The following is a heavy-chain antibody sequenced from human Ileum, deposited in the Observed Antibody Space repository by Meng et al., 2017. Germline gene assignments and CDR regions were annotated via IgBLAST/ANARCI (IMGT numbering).Heavy chain of an antibody. D-gene: IGHD1-1*01. CDR2: MNTDKGNT. V-gene: IGHV1-18*01. Sequence: QVQLGQSGAEVKKPGALVKVSCKASGYTFTTYGISWVRQAPGQGLEWMGWMNTDKGNTNYAQKFQGRVTMTRDTSTSTAYMELRSLRSDDTAVYYCAREGAYNGGDYWGQGTLVTVSS. CDR1: GYTFTTYG. J-gene: IGHJ4*02. CDR3: AREGAYNGGDY.